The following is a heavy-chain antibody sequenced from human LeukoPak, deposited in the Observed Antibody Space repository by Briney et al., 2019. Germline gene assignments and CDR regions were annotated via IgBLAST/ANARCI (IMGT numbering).Heavy chain of an antibody. D-gene: IGHD3-3*01. CDR3: AKDETGFLNYFHY. CDR2: IDSSGTKT. V-gene: IGHV3-23*01. Sequence: GWSLRLSCAASGFTFSSYTMSWVRQAPGKGLAWVSGIDSSGTKTTYADSVKGRFTISRDNPRNTLYLQMNSLRAEDTAVYYCAKDETGFLNYFHYWGQGALVTVSS. J-gene: IGHJ4*02. CDR1: GFTFSSYT.